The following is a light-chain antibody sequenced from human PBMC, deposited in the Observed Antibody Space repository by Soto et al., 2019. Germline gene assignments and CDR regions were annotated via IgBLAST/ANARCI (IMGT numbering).Light chain of an antibody. Sequence: EIVLTQSPATLSSFPGDRVTLSCRASQYINTRLAWYQHRPGQAPRRLIYQTSIRAAGIPARFSASGSGTDFTLTISDVQXXXXALYSCHQRQSWPRTFGQGTKVDI. CDR2: QTS. CDR1: QYINTR. J-gene: IGKJ1*01. V-gene: IGKV3-11*01. CDR3: HQRQSWPRT.